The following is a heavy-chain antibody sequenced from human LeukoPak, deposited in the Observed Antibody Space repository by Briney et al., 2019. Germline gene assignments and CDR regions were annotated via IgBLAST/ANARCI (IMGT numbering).Heavy chain of an antibody. D-gene: IGHD6-19*01. J-gene: IGHJ4*02. CDR2: INTNTGNP. CDR3: ASGAVAGTDPYYFDY. V-gene: IGHV7-4-1*02. Sequence: ASVKVSCKASGYTFTSYAMNWVRQAPGQGLEWMGWINTNTGNPTYAQGFTGRFVFSLDTSVSTAYLQISSLKAEDTAVYYRASGAVAGTDPYYFDYWGQGTLVTVSS. CDR1: GYTFTSYA.